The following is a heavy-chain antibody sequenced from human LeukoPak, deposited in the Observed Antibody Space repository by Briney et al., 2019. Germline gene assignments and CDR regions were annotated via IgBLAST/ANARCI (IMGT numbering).Heavy chain of an antibody. CDR2: IYYSGST. D-gene: IGHD4-17*01. J-gene: IGHJ4*02. V-gene: IGHV4-30-4*01. CDR1: GGSISSGDYY. Sequence: PSETLSLTCTVSGGSISSGDYYWSWIRQPPGKGLEWIGCIYYSGSTYYNPSLKSRVTISVDTSKNQFSLKLSSVTAADTAVYYCARATENGDSDYWGQGTLVTVSS. CDR3: ARATENGDSDY.